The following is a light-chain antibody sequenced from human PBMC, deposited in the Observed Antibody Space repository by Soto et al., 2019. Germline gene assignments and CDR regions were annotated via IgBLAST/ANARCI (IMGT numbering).Light chain of an antibody. CDR1: SSDVGAHNF. Sequence: QSALTQPASVSGSPGQSITISCTGTSSDVGAHNFVSWYQQHPGKAPKLIFYEVSNRPPGLSDRFSGSKSGTTASLTISGLQAEDEADYSCSSYTTNKTLLFGGGTKLTVL. CDR2: EVS. V-gene: IGLV2-14*01. CDR3: SSYTTNKTLL. J-gene: IGLJ2*01.